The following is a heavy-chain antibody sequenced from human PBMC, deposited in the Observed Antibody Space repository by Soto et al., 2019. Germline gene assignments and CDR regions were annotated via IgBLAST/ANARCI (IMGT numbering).Heavy chain of an antibody. D-gene: IGHD6-25*01. CDR3: ARQKDAGSDRGGMDV. Sequence: QVQLQESGPGLVKPSETLSLTCTVSGGSISNFYWTWIRQPPGKGLEWIGNVHYSGSTNYNPSVKSRVTTSVDTAKNQLSLNLSSVTAADTAVYYCARQKDAGSDRGGMDVWGQGTTVTVSS. J-gene: IGHJ6*02. V-gene: IGHV4-59*08. CDR1: GGSISNFY. CDR2: VHYSGST.